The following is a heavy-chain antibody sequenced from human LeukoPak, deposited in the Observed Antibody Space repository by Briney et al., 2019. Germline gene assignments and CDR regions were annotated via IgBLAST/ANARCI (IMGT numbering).Heavy chain of an antibody. D-gene: IGHD3-22*01. CDR2: IYYSGST. CDR1: GGSISSYY. V-gene: IGHV4-59*08. CDR3: ARHVYDSSGYYPDY. J-gene: IGHJ4*02. Sequence: SETLSLTCTVAGGSISSYYWSWIRQPPGKGLEWIGYIYYSGSTNYNPSLKSRVTISVDTSKNQFSLKLSSVTAADTAVYYCARHVYDSSGYYPDYWGQGTLVTVSS.